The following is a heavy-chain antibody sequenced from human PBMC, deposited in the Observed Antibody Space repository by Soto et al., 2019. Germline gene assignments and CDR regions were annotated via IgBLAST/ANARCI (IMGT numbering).Heavy chain of an antibody. V-gene: IGHV4-59*01. D-gene: IGHD2-15*01. CDR3: ARVASYCSGGSCYDY. CDR1: GGSISSYY. Sequence: SETLSLTCTVSGGSISSYYWSWIRQPPGKGLEWIGYIYYSGSTNYNPSLKSRVTISVDTSKNQFSLKLSSVTAADTAVYYCARVASYCSGGSCYDYWGQGTLVTVSS. CDR2: IYYSGST. J-gene: IGHJ4*02.